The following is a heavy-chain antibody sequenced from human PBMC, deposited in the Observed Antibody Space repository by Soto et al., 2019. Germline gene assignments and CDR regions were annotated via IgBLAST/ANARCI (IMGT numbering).Heavy chain of an antibody. CDR2: IYYSGST. CDR1: GGSISSGDYY. J-gene: IGHJ4*02. V-gene: IGHV4-30-4*01. D-gene: IGHD3-22*01. Sequence: KPSETLSLTCTVSGGSISSGDYYWSWIRQPPGKGLEWIGYIYYSGSTYYNPSLKSRVTISVDTSKNQFSLKLSSVTAADTAVYYCARVKRYYYDSSGSKGFDYWGQGTLVTVSS. CDR3: ARVKRYYYDSSGSKGFDY.